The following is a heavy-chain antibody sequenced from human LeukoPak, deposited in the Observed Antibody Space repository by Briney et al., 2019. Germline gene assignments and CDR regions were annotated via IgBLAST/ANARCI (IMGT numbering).Heavy chain of an antibody. CDR3: ARLIAAAGYNWFDP. D-gene: IGHD6-13*01. Sequence: GASVKVSCKASGGTFSSYAISWVRQAPGQGLEWMGRIIPILGIANYAQKFRGRVTITADKSTSTAYMELSSLRSEDTAVYYCARLIAAAGYNWFDPWGQGTLVTVSS. CDR2: IIPILGIA. CDR1: GGTFSSYA. J-gene: IGHJ5*02. V-gene: IGHV1-69*04.